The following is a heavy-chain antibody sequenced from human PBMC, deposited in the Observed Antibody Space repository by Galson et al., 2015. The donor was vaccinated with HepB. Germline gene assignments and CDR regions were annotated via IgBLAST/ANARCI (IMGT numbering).Heavy chain of an antibody. CDR3: ARDGLRFLIGQAYYFDY. J-gene: IGHJ4*02. D-gene: IGHD5/OR15-5a*01. V-gene: IGHV3-33*08. Sequence: SLRLSCATSGFTFSSYGMHWVRQAPGKGLEWVAVIWYDGSNKYYADSVKGRFTISRDNSKNTLYLQMNSLRAEDTAVYYCARDGLRFLIGQAYYFDYWGQGTLVTVSS. CDR1: GFTFSSYG. CDR2: IWYDGSNK.